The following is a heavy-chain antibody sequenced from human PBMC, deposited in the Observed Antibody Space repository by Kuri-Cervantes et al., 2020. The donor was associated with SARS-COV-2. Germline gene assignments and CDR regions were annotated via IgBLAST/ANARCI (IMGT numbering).Heavy chain of an antibody. CDR2: IIPIFGTA. J-gene: IGHJ2*01. Sequence: GGSLRLSCKASGGTFSSYAISWVRQAPGQGLEWMGGIIPIFGTANYAQKFQGRVTITTDESTSTAYMELSSLRSEDTAVYYCASKTYYYDSSGYYPDHSWYFDLWGRGTLVTVSS. D-gene: IGHD3-22*01. CDR1: GGTFSSYA. CDR3: ASKTYYYDSSGYYPDHSWYFDL. V-gene: IGHV1-69*05.